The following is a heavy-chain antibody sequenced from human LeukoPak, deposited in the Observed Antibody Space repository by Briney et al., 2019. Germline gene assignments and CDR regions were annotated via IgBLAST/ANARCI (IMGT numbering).Heavy chain of an antibody. D-gene: IGHD3-16*01. CDR3: ARAGFGWYFDL. Sequence: SETLSLTCTVSGGSISSYYWSWIRQPPGKGLEWIGYIYYSGTTNYNPSLKSRVTISVDTSKNQFSLKLSSVTAADTAVYYCARAGFGWYFDLWGRGTLVTVSS. CDR1: GGSISSYY. V-gene: IGHV4-59*08. CDR2: IYYSGTT. J-gene: IGHJ2*01.